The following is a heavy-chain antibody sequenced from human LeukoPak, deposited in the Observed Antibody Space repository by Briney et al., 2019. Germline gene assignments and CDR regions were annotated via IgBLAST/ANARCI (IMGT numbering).Heavy chain of an antibody. CDR2: ISHSGTT. CDR1: GMSLTDYY. J-gene: IGHJ6*02. D-gene: IGHD4-17*01. Sequence: SETLSLTCGVSGMSLTDYYWTWIRHSPGKGLEWIGEISHSGTTNYNPSLKSRVTMSVDTSKVQFSLDLTSVTAADTGTYYCARRASDYDDVAYFYARCSDVWGQGIKVTVS. CDR3: ARRASDYDDVAYFYARCSDV. V-gene: IGHV4-34*01.